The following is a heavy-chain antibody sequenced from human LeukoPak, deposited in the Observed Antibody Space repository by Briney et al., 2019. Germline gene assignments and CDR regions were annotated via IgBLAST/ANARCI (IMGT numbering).Heavy chain of an antibody. CDR2: ISGIGGST. Sequence: GRSLRLSCAASGFTFSSYGMSWVRQARGKWLESVSVISGIGGSTYYADSVKGRSTISRATCKNTLYQQMNSLRGEDTAVYYCAKDLYHHLVVLAATTYDYWGQGTLVTVSS. V-gene: IGHV3-23*01. CDR1: GFTFSSYG. CDR3: AKDLYHHLVVLAATTYDY. J-gene: IGHJ4*02. D-gene: IGHD2-15*01.